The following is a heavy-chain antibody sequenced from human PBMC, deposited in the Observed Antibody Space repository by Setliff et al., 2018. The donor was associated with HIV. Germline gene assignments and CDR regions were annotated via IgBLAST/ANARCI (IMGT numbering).Heavy chain of an antibody. J-gene: IGHJ4*02. Sequence: SETLSLTCTVSGGSISSGGYFWSWIRQHPGKGLEWIGYIYYSGITYYNPSLKSRVSISVDTSKNQFSLNLSSVTAADTAVYYCARASYPTYYFDYWGQGTLVTVSS. CDR1: GGSISSGGYF. CDR2: IYYSGIT. V-gene: IGHV4-31*03. CDR3: ARASYPTYYFDY. D-gene: IGHD2-21*01.